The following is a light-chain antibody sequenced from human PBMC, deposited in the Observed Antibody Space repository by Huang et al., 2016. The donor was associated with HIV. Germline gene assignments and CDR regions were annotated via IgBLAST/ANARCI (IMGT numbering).Light chain of an antibody. V-gene: IGKV4-1*01. Sequence: DIVMTQSPDSLAVSLGDRTTIKCKSSQSVLYNSGVKNYLAWYPQKPGQPPKLLIYWASTRESGVPDRFSGSGSGTDFTLTISSLQAEDVAVYYCQQYYSIPYTFGQGTTLEIK. J-gene: IGKJ2*01. CDR2: WAS. CDR1: QSVLYNSGVKNY. CDR3: QQYYSIPYT.